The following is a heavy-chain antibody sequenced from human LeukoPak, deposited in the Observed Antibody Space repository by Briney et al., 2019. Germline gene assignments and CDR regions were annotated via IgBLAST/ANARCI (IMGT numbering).Heavy chain of an antibody. CDR2: ISYDGSYK. D-gene: IGHD6-13*01. CDR3: AKDQQQLPDY. CDR1: GFTFSSYG. J-gene: IGHJ4*02. V-gene: IGHV3-30*18. Sequence: GGSLRLSCAASGFTFSSYGMHWVRQAPGKGLEWVAVISYDGSYKYYADSVKGRFTISRDNSKNTLYLQMNSLRTEDTAVYHCAKDQQQLPDYWGQGTLVTVSS.